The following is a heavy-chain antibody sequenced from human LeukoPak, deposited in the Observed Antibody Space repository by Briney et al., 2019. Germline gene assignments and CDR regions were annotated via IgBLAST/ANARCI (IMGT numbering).Heavy chain of an antibody. D-gene: IGHD1-26*01. CDR1: GTSISRSGYY. CDR3: VGGNYPLEY. CDR2: TYYSGST. J-gene: IGHJ4*02. Sequence: SQTLSLTCTVSGTSISRSGYYWSWIRQHPGKGLECIGFTYYSGSTHYNPSLESRVTISVDTSKNQLSLKLNSVTAADTAVYYCVGGNYPLEYWGQGALVTVSS. V-gene: IGHV4-31*03.